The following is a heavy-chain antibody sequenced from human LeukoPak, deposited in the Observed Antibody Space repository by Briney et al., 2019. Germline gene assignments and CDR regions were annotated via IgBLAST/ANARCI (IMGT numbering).Heavy chain of an antibody. V-gene: IGHV3-11*06. CDR2: ISSSSSYI. CDR1: GFTFSDYY. Sequence: PGGSLRLSCAASGFTFSDYYMSWIRQAPGKGLEWVSSISSSSSYIYYADSVKGRFTISRDNAKNSLYLQMNSLRAEDTAVYYCARDTSDSGGYDINWFDPWGQGTLVTVSS. CDR3: ARDTSDSGGYDINWFDP. D-gene: IGHD5-12*01. J-gene: IGHJ5*02.